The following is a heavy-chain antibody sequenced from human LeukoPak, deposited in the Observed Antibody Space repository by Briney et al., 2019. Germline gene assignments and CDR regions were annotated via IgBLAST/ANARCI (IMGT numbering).Heavy chain of an antibody. CDR1: GGSISSSSYY. V-gene: IGHV4-39*07. CDR3: ARSWGSPYFDY. J-gene: IGHJ4*02. Sequence: PSETLSLTCTVSGGSISSSSYYWGWIRQPPGKGLEWIGSIYYSGSTYYNPSLKSRVTISVDTSKNQFSLKLSSVTAADTAVYYCARSWGSPYFDYWGQGTLVTVSS. CDR2: IYYSGST. D-gene: IGHD7-27*01.